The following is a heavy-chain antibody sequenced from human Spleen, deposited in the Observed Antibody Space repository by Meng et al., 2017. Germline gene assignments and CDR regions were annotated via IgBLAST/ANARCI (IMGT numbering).Heavy chain of an antibody. CDR2: INYGGTA. CDR1: GYSVSSSGYY. J-gene: IGHJ5*02. D-gene: IGHD2-2*01. Sequence: QLQLEESGPGLVKTSETLSLTCTVSGYSVSSSGYYWAWLRQPPGKGLEWIGSINYGGTAYYASSLTSRVIISVDTSKNQFSLRLNSVTAADAAVYYCARLRDCSTSCYFDPWGQGTLVTVSS. V-gene: IGHV4-39*01. CDR3: ARLRDCSTSCYFDP.